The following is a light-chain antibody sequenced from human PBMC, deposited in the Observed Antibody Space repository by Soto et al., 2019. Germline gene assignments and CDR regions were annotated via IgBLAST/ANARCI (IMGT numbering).Light chain of an antibody. Sequence: QSVLTQPASVSGSPGQSITISCTGTSRDIGFYNYVSWYQQHPGRAPKLLIYHVNTRPSGISNRFSGSKSGDTASLTISGLQAEDEAEYSCFSYSTSSSLYVFGSGTKLTVL. CDR3: FSYSTSSSLYV. V-gene: IGLV2-14*03. J-gene: IGLJ1*01. CDR2: HVN. CDR1: SRDIGFYNY.